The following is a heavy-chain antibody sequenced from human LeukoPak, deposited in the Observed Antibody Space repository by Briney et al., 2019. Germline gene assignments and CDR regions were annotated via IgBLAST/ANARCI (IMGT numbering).Heavy chain of an antibody. Sequence: ASVKVSCKASGYTFTSYGISWVRQAPRQGLEWMGWISAYNGNTNYAQKLQGRVTMTTDTSTSTAYMELRSLRSDDTAVYYCARDRRITMVRGAHVRSGFYDYWGQGTLVTVSS. CDR2: ISAYNGNT. CDR3: ARDRRITMVRGAHVRSGFYDY. V-gene: IGHV1-18*01. CDR1: GYTFTSYG. D-gene: IGHD3-10*01. J-gene: IGHJ4*02.